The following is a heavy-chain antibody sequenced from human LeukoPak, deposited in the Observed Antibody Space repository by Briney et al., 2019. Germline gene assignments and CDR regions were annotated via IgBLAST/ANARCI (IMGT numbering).Heavy chain of an antibody. J-gene: IGHJ4*02. D-gene: IGHD3-22*01. CDR1: GGFISSYY. CDR2: IYTSGST. Sequence: PSETLSLTCTVSGGFISSYYWSWIRQPAGKGLEWIGRIYTSGSTDYNPSLKSRVTMSVDTSKNQFSLKLSSVTAADTAVYYCAREAYYYDSSGYFSWGQGTLVTVSS. CDR3: AREAYYYDSSGYFS. V-gene: IGHV4-4*07.